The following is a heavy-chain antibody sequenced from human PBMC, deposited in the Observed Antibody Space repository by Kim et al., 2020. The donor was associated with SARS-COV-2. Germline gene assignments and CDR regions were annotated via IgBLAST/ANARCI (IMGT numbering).Heavy chain of an antibody. CDR3: ARLHSLHHEEFDP. V-gene: IGHV4-59*13. D-gene: IGHD4-4*01. Sequence: SETLSLTCTVSGGSISGYYWSWIRQPPGKGLEWLGYIYYNGRATYNSSLGSRLTMSIDTSNQFSLKMISVTAADTAIYYCARLHSLHHEEFDPWGQGTLVTVSS. CDR1: GGSISGYY. J-gene: IGHJ5*02. CDR2: IYYNGRA.